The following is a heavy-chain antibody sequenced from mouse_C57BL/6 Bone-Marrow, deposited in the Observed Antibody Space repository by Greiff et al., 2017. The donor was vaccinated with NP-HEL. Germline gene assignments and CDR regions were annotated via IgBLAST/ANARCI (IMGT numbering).Heavy chain of an antibody. Sequence: VQLQQSGTELVKPGASVKLSCKASGYTFTSYWMHWVKQRPGQGLEWIGNINPSNGGTNYNEKFKSKATLTVDKSSSTAYMQLSSLTSEDSAVYYCARKVQPVYYYFEYGGQGTTLTVSS. CDR2: INPSNGGT. V-gene: IGHV1-53*01. CDR1: GYTFTSYW. J-gene: IGHJ2*01. D-gene: IGHD2-1*01. CDR3: ARKVQPVYYYFEY.